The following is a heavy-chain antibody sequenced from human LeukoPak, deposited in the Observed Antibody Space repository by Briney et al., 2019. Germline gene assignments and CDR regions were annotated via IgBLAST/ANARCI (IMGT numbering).Heavy chain of an antibody. D-gene: IGHD5-12*01. V-gene: IGHV4-59*01. CDR3: ARSGYSGYLFDY. Sequence: SETLSLTCGVSGGSISSYYWSWIRQPPGKGLEWIGYIYYSGSTNYNPSLKSRVTISVDTSKNQFSLKLSSVTAADTAVYYCARSGYSGYLFDYWGQGTLVTVSS. CDR2: IYYSGST. J-gene: IGHJ4*02. CDR1: GGSISSYY.